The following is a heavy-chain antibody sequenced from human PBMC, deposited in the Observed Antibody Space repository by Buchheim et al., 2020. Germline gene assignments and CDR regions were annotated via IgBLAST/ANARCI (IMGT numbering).Heavy chain of an antibody. V-gene: IGHV4-34*01. J-gene: IGHJ6*02. D-gene: IGHD3-10*01. CDR1: GGSFSGYY. Sequence: QVQLQQWGAGLLKPSETLSLTCAVYGGSFSGYYWSWIRQPPGKGLEWIGEINHSGSTNYNPSLKSRVTISVDTSKNQFSLKLSSVAAADKAVYYCAGGSGSYYTTLYYYYGMDVWGQGTT. CDR3: AGGSGSYYTTLYYYYGMDV. CDR2: INHSGST.